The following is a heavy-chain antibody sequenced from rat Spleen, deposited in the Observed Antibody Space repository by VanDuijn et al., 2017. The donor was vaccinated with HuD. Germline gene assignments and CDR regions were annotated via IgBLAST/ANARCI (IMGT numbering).Heavy chain of an antibody. CDR2: LSYDGTTT. V-gene: IGHV5-29*01. CDR3: ARRHFGYTDYFDY. D-gene: IGHD1-4*01. CDR1: GFTFSNYG. Sequence: EVQLVESGGGLVQPGRSLKLSCAASGFTFSNYGMAWVRQAPTKGLEWVATLSYDGTTTYYPDSVKGRFTIPRDVAKSTLFLQMDSLRSEDTATYYCARRHFGYTDYFDYWGQGVMVTVSS. J-gene: IGHJ2*01.